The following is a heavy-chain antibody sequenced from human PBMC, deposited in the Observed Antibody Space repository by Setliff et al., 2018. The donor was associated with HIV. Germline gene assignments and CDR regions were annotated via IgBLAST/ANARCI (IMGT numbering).Heavy chain of an antibody. Sequence: SETLSLTCAVSGYSISSGYYWGWIRQPPGKGLEWIGTIYYSGSTYYNPSLKSRVTISTDWHRNQVSLELRSVTAADTAVYFCARDFTYDNTGSLTGFGMDVWGQGTTVTVS. CDR2: IYYSGST. CDR1: GYSISSGYY. J-gene: IGHJ6*02. V-gene: IGHV4-38-2*02. D-gene: IGHD3-22*01. CDR3: ARDFTYDNTGSLTGFGMDV.